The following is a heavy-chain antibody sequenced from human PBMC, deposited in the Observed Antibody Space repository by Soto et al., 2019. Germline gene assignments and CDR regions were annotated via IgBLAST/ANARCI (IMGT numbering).Heavy chain of an antibody. J-gene: IGHJ6*03. Sequence: SETLSLTCAVYGGSFSGYYWSWIRQPPGKGLEWIGEINHSGSTNYNPSLKSRVTISVDTSKNQFSLKLSSVTAGDTAVYYCAKGPHSASGYYYMDVWGKGTRVTVSS. D-gene: IGHD3-10*01. CDR3: AKGPHSASGYYYMDV. CDR2: INHSGST. V-gene: IGHV4-34*01. CDR1: GGSFSGYY.